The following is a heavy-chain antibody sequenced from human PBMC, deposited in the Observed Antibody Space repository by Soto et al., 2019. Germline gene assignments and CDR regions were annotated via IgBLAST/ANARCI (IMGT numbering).Heavy chain of an antibody. Sequence: PGGSLRLSCAASGFTFSSYAMHWVRQAPGKGLEWVAVISHDGSITYYSDSVKGRFTMSRDNSNNTLFLQMSSLRSEDTAIYYCAKVEYWEGHFYCFMELWGRGTTVTVSS. CDR3: AKVEYWEGHFYCFMEL. CDR1: GFTFSSYA. J-gene: IGHJ6*03. D-gene: IGHD1-26*01. CDR2: ISHDGSIT. V-gene: IGHV3-30*15.